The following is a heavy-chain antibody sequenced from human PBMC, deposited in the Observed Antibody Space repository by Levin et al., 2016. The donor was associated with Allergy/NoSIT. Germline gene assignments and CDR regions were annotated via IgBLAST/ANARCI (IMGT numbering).Heavy chain of an antibody. Sequence: WVRQAPGQGLEWMGGIIPILGIANYAQKFQGRVTITADESTSTAYMELSSLRSEDTAVYYCARGSGDWYFDLWGRGTLVTVSS. J-gene: IGHJ2*01. CDR3: ARGSGDWYFDL. V-gene: IGHV1-69*10. D-gene: IGHD7-27*01. CDR2: IIPILGIA.